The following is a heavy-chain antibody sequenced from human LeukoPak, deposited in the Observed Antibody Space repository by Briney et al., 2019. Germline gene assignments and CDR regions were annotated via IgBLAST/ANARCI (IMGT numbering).Heavy chain of an antibody. Sequence: GGSLRLSCAASGFTVSSNYMSWVRQAPGKGLEWVSVIYSGGSTYYADSVKGRFTISRDNSKNTLYLQMNSLRAEDTAVYYCARLTRGYSYGPPFYYFDYWGQGTLVTVSS. J-gene: IGHJ4*02. D-gene: IGHD5-18*01. CDR3: ARLTRGYSYGPPFYYFDY. V-gene: IGHV3-53*01. CDR2: IYSGGST. CDR1: GFTVSSNY.